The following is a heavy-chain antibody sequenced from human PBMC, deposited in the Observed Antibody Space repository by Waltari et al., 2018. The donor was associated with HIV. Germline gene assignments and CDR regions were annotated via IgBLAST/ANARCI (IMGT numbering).Heavy chain of an antibody. CDR1: GYTFTIYG. CDR2: ISPYNGNT. V-gene: IGHV1-18*01. D-gene: IGHD3-10*01. CDR3: AREGYYYGSGTYAPPRYYGMDV. Sequence: QARLVQSGAEVKKPGAPVKVSCKTSGYTFTIYGISWVRQAPGQGLEWMGWISPYNGNTYYAQNLKGRVTLTTDSSRTAYMELRSLRSDDTAVYFCAREGYYYGSGTYAPPRYYGMDVWGQGTTVTVSS. J-gene: IGHJ6*02.